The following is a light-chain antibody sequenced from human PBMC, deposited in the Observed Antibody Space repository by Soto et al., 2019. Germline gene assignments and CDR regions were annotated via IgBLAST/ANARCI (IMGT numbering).Light chain of an antibody. Sequence: QSALTQPASVSGSPGQSITSSCTGTSSDIGHNNYVSWYQQHPGKAPKLIIYDVTNRPSGISDRFSGSKSGNTASLTISGLQAEDEADYYCSSCTRTPPLFGTGTKVTVL. CDR1: SSDIGHNNY. CDR2: DVT. CDR3: SSCTRTPPL. J-gene: IGLJ1*01. V-gene: IGLV2-14*03.